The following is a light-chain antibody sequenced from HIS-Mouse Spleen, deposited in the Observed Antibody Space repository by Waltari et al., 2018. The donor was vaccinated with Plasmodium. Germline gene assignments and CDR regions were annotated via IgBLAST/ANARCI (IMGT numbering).Light chain of an antibody. Sequence: SYELTQPPSVSVSPGQTARITCSGDALPKKYAYWYQQKSGQAPLLGIYEESKRPSGIPVRFSGSSSGTMATLTISGAQVEDEADYYCYSTDSSGNHRVFGGGTKLTVL. CDR2: EES. CDR3: YSTDSSGNHRV. J-gene: IGLJ3*02. CDR1: ALPKKY. V-gene: IGLV3-10*01.